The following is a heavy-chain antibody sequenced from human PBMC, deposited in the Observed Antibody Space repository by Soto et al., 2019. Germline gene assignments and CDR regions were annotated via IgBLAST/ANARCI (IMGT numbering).Heavy chain of an antibody. Sequence: ASVKVSCKASGYTFTSYDINWVRQATGQGLEWMGWMNPNSGNTGYAQKFQGRVTMTRNTSISTAYMELSSLRSEDTAVYYCARAGARTSSSYYYYYGMDVWGQGTTVTVSS. CDR2: MNPNSGNT. D-gene: IGHD6-6*01. V-gene: IGHV1-8*01. CDR3: ARAGARTSSSYYYYYGMDV. CDR1: GYTFTSYD. J-gene: IGHJ6*02.